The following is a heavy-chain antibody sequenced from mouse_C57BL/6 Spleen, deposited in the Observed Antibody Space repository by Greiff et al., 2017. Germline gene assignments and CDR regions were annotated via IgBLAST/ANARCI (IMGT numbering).Heavy chain of an antibody. D-gene: IGHD2-4*01. CDR3: GKGLRGDSPYYLDY. CDR2: INPNNGGT. Sequence: EVQLQQSGPELVKPGASVKMSCKASGYTFTDYNLNWVKQSHGKSLEWIGDINPNNGGTSYNQKFKGKATLTVNKSSSTAYMVRRSLSSEDSAVYYCGKGLRGDSPYYLDYWGQVTTLTVSS. J-gene: IGHJ2*01. V-gene: IGHV1-22*01. CDR1: GYTFTDYN.